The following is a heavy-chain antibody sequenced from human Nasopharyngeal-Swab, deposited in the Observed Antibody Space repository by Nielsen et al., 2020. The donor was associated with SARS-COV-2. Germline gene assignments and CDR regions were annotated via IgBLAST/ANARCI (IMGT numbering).Heavy chain of an antibody. CDR2: INHTGST. CDR1: GGPFDDHY. V-gene: IGHV4-34*01. D-gene: IGHD3/OR15-3a*01. Sequence: GSLRLSCGVYGGPFDDHYWTWIRQPPGKGLERIGEINHTGSTNYDPSLKSRVTISVDTSQRQFSLRLTSVTAADTAVYYCVRGGDWSFDYWGQGTLLTVSS. CDR3: VRGGDWSFDY. J-gene: IGHJ4*02.